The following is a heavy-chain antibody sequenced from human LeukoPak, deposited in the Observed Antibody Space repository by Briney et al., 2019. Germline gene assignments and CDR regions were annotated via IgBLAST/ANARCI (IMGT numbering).Heavy chain of an antibody. D-gene: IGHD3-22*01. CDR1: GFTFSGSA. Sequence: GGSLRLSCAASGFTFSGSAIHWVRQAFGKGLEWVGRIRSKVNSSATAYAASIKGRFNISRDDSKNTAYLQMNSLKTEDTAVYYCVGVMGPYYYYYMDVWGKGTTVTVSS. J-gene: IGHJ6*03. CDR2: IRSKVNSSAT. CDR3: VGVMGPYYYYYMDV. V-gene: IGHV3-73*01.